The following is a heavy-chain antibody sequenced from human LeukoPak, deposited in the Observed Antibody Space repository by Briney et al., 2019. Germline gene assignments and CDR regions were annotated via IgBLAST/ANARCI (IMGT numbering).Heavy chain of an antibody. CDR1: GFIFSDCY. CDR2: ISSSGSTI. J-gene: IGHJ4*02. D-gene: IGHD2-8*01. CDR3: ARAEVMRYYFDY. Sequence: GGSLRLSCDASGFIFSDCYMSWVRQAPGKGLEWVSYISSSGSTIYYADSVKGRFTISRDNAKNSLYLQMNSLRAEDTAVYYCARAEVMRYYFDYWGQGTLVTVSS. V-gene: IGHV3-11*01.